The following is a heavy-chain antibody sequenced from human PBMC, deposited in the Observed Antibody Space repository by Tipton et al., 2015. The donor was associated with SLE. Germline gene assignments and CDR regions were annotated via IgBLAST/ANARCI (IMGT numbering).Heavy chain of an antibody. CDR3: ARGIDAFDI. Sequence: TLSLTCTVSGGSISSGSYYWSWIRQPAGKGLEWIGRIYTSGSPNYNPSLKSRVTMSVDTSKNQFSLKLSSVTAADTAVYYCARGIDAFDIWGQGTMVTVSS. J-gene: IGHJ3*02. V-gene: IGHV4-61*02. CDR2: IYTSGSP. CDR1: GGSISSGSYY.